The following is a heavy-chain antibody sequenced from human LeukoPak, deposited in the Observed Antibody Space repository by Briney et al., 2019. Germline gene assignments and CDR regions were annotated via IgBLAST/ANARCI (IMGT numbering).Heavy chain of an antibody. CDR1: GFTFSSYA. Sequence: GGSLRLSCAASGFTFSSYAMSWVRQAPGKGLECVSTITGSGGSTYYADSVKGRFTISRDNSKNTLYLQMNSLRADDTAVYYCAKDRVLSAALNWFDPWGQGTLVTVSS. CDR2: ITGSGGST. V-gene: IGHV3-23*01. J-gene: IGHJ5*02. D-gene: IGHD4/OR15-4a*01. CDR3: AKDRVLSAALNWFDP.